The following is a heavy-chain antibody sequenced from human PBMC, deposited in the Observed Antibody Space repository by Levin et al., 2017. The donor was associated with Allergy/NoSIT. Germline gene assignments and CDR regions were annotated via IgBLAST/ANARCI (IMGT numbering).Heavy chain of an antibody. CDR1: GFSLSTSGVG. CDR2: IYWDDGK. D-gene: IGHD3-3*01. CDR3: AHRITVFGVVTYFDY. Sequence: TLSLTCTFSGFSLSTSGVGVGWIRQPPGKALEWLALIYWDDGKHYSPSLKSRLTITKDASKNEVVLTMTNLDPVDTATYYCAHRITVFGVVTYFDYWGQGTLVTVAS. V-gene: IGHV2-5*02. J-gene: IGHJ4*02.